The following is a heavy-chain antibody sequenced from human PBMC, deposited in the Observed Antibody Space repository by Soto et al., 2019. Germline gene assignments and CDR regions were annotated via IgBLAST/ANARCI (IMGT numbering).Heavy chain of an antibody. D-gene: IGHD3-10*01. CDR2: IIPMYGPA. J-gene: IGHJ5*02. CDR1: GGTFSSYA. CDR3: ARVTSMVRGVIDNWFDP. Sequence: QVPLVRSGAEVKKPGSSVTVSCKASGGTFSSYAIHWVRQAPGQGLEWMGGIIPMYGPAKYAQRFQGRVTITADESTTTVYMELTSLTSQDTAVYYCARVTSMVRGVIDNWFDPWGHGTLVTVSS. V-gene: IGHV1-69*01.